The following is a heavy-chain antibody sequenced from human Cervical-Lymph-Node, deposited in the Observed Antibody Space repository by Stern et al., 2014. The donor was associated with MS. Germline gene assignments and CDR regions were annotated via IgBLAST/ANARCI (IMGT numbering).Heavy chain of an antibody. V-gene: IGHV3-13*01. D-gene: IGHD4-17*01. CDR1: GFTFSRYD. CDR3: ASWTVTTGFDY. J-gene: IGHJ4*02. Sequence: EVQLVESGGGLVQPGGSLRLSCAASGFTFSRYDMHWVRQATGKGLEWVSAFGTAGDTYYADSVKGRFTISRENAKNSFFLQMNSLRAGDTAVYYCASWTVTTGFDYWGQGTLVTVSS. CDR2: FGTAGDT.